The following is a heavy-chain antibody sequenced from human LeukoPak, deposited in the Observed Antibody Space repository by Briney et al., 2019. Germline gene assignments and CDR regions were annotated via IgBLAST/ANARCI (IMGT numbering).Heavy chain of an antibody. CDR2: IERRTDGGTT. Sequence: PGGSLRLSCAASGFTFSDAWMSWVRQAPGKGLEWVGRIERRTDGGTTDYAAPVKGRFTISRDDSRNTVYLQMNSLKTEDTAVYFCTGSRWITNDYWGQGTLVTVSS. D-gene: IGHD6-13*01. J-gene: IGHJ4*02. V-gene: IGHV3-15*04. CDR1: GFTFSDAW. CDR3: TGSRWITNDY.